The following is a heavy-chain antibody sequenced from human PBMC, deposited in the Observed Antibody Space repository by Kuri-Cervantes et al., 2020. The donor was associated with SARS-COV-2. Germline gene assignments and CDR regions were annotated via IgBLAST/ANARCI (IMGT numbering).Heavy chain of an antibody. V-gene: IGHV3-48*03. CDR1: GFTFSTYE. D-gene: IGHD1-26*01. CDR2: ISSSGATI. J-gene: IGHJ4*02. CDR3: ASEWEPYYFDY. Sequence: GESLKISCAASGFTFSTYEMQWVRQAPGKGLEWVSFISSSGATIYYADSVKGRFIISRDNAKNSLYLQMNSLRVEDTALYYCASEWEPYYFDYWGQGTRVNVAS.